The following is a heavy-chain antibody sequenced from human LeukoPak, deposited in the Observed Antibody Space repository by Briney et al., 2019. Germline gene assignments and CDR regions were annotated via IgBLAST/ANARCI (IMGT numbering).Heavy chain of an antibody. Sequence: PSETLSLTCAVYGGSFSGYYWSWIRQPPGKGLEWIGEINHSGSTNYNLSLKSRVTISVDTSKNQFSLKLSSVTAADTAVYYCARGHVLRYFDWLLGDAFDIWGQGTMVTVSS. CDR1: GGSFSGYY. V-gene: IGHV4-34*01. CDR2: INHSGST. D-gene: IGHD3-9*01. J-gene: IGHJ3*02. CDR3: ARGHVLRYFDWLLGDAFDI.